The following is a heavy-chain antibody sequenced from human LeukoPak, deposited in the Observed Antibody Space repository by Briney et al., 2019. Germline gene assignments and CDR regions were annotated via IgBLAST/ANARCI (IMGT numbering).Heavy chain of an antibody. CDR3: ARGSYNSKWN. Sequence: SPTLSLTFALSGDSVSINSAAWSWLRQSPSRGLEWLGRTYYRSKWYYDYAVSVQSRITINPDTSKNQFSLHLTSVTPEDTAVYYCARGSYNSKWNWGQGTLVIVSS. D-gene: IGHD6-13*01. CDR1: GDSVSINSAA. CDR2: TYYRSKWYY. V-gene: IGHV6-1*01. J-gene: IGHJ4*02.